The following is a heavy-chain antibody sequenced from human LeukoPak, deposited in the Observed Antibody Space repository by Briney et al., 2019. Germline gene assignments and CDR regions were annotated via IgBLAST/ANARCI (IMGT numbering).Heavy chain of an antibody. CDR3: ATGHSYGYDY. V-gene: IGHV3-74*01. CDR2: VKGDGRTT. Sequence: PGGPLRLSFAASGLTFSDFWMHWVRHPPGKGLVWVALVKGDGRTTIYADSVKGRFTISRDNAKNTLYLQMNSLRADDSGVYYCATGHSYGYDYWGQGVLVTVSS. D-gene: IGHD5-18*01. J-gene: IGHJ4*02. CDR1: GLTFSDFW.